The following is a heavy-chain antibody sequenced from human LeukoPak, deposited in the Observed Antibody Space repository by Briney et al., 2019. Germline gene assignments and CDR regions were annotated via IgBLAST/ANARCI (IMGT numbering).Heavy chain of an antibody. CDR3: ARNRGPGGGYFDY. J-gene: IGHJ4*02. D-gene: IGHD1/OR15-1a*01. Sequence: GGSLRLSCPGFTFSSYWMSWVRQAPGRGLQWVANIKPDGSVKSYADSVKGRFTISGDNSKNSLYLQMNSLRAEDTAVYYCARNRGPGGGYFDYWGQGTLVTVSS. CDR2: IKPDGSVK. CDR1: GFTFSSYW. V-gene: IGHV3-7*05.